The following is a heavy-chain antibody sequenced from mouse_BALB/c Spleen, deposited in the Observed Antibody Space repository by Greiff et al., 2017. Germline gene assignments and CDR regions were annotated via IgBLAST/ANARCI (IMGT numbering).Heavy chain of an antibody. V-gene: IGHV5-17*02. Sequence: EVQVVESGGGLVQPGGSRKLSCAASGFTFSSFGMHWVRQAPEKGLEWVAYISSGSSTIYYADTVKGRFTISRDNPKNTLFLQMTSLRSEDTAMYYCARWGITTVVADAMDYWGQGTSVTVSS. CDR3: ARWGITTVVADAMDY. J-gene: IGHJ4*01. D-gene: IGHD1-1*01. CDR2: ISSGSSTI. CDR1: GFTFSSFG.